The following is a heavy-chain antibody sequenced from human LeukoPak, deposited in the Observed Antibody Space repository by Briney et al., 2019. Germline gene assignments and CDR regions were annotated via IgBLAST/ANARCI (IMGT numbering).Heavy chain of an antibody. Sequence: GGSLRLSCAASGFTFSSYAMHWVRQAPGKGLEHVSAISSNGGSTYYANSVKGRFTISRDNSKNTLYLQMGSLRAEDMAVYYCARPGEDLWFGPENYYFDYWGQGTLVTVSS. J-gene: IGHJ4*02. D-gene: IGHD3-10*01. CDR3: ARPGEDLWFGPENYYFDY. CDR2: ISSNGGST. V-gene: IGHV3-64*01. CDR1: GFTFSSYA.